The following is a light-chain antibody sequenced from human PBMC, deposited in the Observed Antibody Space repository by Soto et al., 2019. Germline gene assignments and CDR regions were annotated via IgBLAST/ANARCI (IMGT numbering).Light chain of an antibody. V-gene: IGLV2-14*01. J-gene: IGLJ1*01. CDR3: SSYTSSFYV. CDR2: DVS. Sequence: QSALTQPASVSGSPGQSITISCTGTISDVGGYNYVSWYQQHPGKAPKLMIYDVSNRPSGVSNRFSGSKSGNTASLTISGLQAEDEADYDCSSYTSSFYVFGTRTKVTVL. CDR1: ISDVGGYNY.